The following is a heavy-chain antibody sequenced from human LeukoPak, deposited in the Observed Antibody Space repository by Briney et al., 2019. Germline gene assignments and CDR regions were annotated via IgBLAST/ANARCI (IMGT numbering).Heavy chain of an antibody. CDR2: MYSGGAT. CDR3: ARDPSPFYGDYGY. V-gene: IGHV3-66*01. Sequence: GGSLRLSCAASGVTFSSSYMSWVRQAPGKGLEWVSIMYSGGATDYADSVKGRFTISRDNSKNTLYLQMNSLRAEDTAVYYCARDPSPFYGDYGYWGQGTLVTVSS. CDR1: GVTFSSSY. J-gene: IGHJ4*02. D-gene: IGHD4-17*01.